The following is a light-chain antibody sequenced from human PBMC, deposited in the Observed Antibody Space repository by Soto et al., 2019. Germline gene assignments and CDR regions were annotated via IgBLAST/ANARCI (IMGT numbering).Light chain of an antibody. V-gene: IGLV2-8*01. CDR3: SSHGGNSPYV. CDR2: EVN. Sequence: QSALTQPPSASGXXXXSVAXSCTGTTSDIGGYDYVSWYQQHPGKAPKLMIYEVNKRPSGVPDRFSGSKSGNTASLTVSGLQAEDEADYYCSSHGGNSPYVFGTGTKLTVL. CDR1: TSDIGGYDY. J-gene: IGLJ1*01.